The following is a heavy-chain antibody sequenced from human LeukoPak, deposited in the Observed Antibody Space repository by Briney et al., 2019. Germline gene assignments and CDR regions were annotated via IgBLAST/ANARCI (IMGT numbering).Heavy chain of an antibody. V-gene: IGHV5-51*01. Sequence: GESLKISCKGSGYSFTSYWIGWVRQMPGKGLEWMGIIYPGDSDTRYSPSFQGQVTISADKSISTAYLQWSSLKASDTAMYYCARHVSSGWYLGYFQHWGQGTLVTVSS. D-gene: IGHD6-19*01. J-gene: IGHJ1*01. CDR1: GYSFTSYW. CDR2: IYPGDSDT. CDR3: ARHVSSGWYLGYFQH.